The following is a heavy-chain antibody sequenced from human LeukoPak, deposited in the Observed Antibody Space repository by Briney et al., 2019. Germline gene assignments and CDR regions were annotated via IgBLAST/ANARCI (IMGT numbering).Heavy chain of an antibody. CDR3: ARDHGCSSTSCYAFDI. J-gene: IGHJ3*02. V-gene: IGHV1-69*04. D-gene: IGHD2-2*01. CDR1: GYTFTGYY. CDR2: IIPILGIA. Sequence: SVKVSCKASGYTFTGYYMHWVRQAPGQGLEWMGRIIPILGIANYAQKFQGRVTITADKSTSTAYMELSSLRSEDTAVYYCARDHGCSSTSCYAFDIWGQGTMVTVSS.